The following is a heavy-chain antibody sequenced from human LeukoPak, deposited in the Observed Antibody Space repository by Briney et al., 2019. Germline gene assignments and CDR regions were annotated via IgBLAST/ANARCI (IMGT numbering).Heavy chain of an antibody. Sequence: GGSVKVSCKGSGYTFTGYYMHWVRQAPGQRLEWMGWINPNSGGTNYAQKFQGRVTMTRDTSISTAYMELSRLRSDDTAVYYCARPADDAFDMWSQGTMATVSS. J-gene: IGHJ3*02. D-gene: IGHD6-19*01. CDR3: ARPADDAFDM. CDR1: GYTFTGYY. V-gene: IGHV1-2*02. CDR2: INPNSGGT.